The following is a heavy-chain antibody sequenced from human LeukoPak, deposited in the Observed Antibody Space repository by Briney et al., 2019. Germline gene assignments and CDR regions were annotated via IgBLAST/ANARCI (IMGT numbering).Heavy chain of an antibody. CDR3: ARLSSSWYKYYFDY. V-gene: IGHV4-34*01. CDR1: GGSFSGYY. CDR2: INHSGST. J-gene: IGHJ4*02. Sequence: SETLSLTCAVYGGSFSGYYWSWIRQPPGKGLEWIGEINHSGSTNYNPSLKSRVTISVDTSKNQFSLKLGSVTAADTAVYYCARLSSSWYKYYFDYWGQGTLVTVSS. D-gene: IGHD6-13*01.